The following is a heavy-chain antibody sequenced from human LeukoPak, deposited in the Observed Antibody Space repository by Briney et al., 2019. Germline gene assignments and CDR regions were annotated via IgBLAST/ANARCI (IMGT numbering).Heavy chain of an antibody. D-gene: IGHD4-17*01. Sequence: SETLSLTCTVSGGSISSGSYYWDWIRQPPGKGLEWIGDIYSSGKTNYNPSLRSRVTMSIDPSKNQFSLKLSSVTAADTAVYYCATHDYVIQWGQGTLVTVSS. CDR3: ATHDYVIQ. V-gene: IGHV4-39*01. J-gene: IGHJ4*02. CDR2: IYSSGKT. CDR1: GGSISSGSYY.